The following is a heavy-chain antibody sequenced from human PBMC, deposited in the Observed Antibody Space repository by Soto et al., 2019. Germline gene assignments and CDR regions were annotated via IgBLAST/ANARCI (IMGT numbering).Heavy chain of an antibody. V-gene: IGHV3-30-3*01. CDR3: ARSEARFYGPGVFDY. J-gene: IGHJ4*02. CDR2: ISYDGSNK. Sequence: QVQLVESGGGVVQPGRSLRLSCAASGFTFSSYAMHWVRQAPGKGLEWVAVISYDGSNKYYADSVKGRFTISRDNSKNTLYLQMNSLRAEDTAVYYCARSEARFYGPGVFDYWGQGTLVTVSS. D-gene: IGHD3-10*01. CDR1: GFTFSSYA.